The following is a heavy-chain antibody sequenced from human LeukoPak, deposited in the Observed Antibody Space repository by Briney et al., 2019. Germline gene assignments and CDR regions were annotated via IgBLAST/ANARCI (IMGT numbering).Heavy chain of an antibody. J-gene: IGHJ4*02. V-gene: IGHV4-39*07. Sequence: PSETLSLTCTVSGGSISSSSYYWGWIRQPPGKGLEWIGSIYYSGSTYYNPSLKGRVTISVDTSKNQFSLKLSSVTAADTAVYYCARLDANFAAAENSDYWGQGTLVTVSS. CDR3: ARLDANFAAAENSDY. D-gene: IGHD6-13*01. CDR1: GGSISSSSYY. CDR2: IYYSGST.